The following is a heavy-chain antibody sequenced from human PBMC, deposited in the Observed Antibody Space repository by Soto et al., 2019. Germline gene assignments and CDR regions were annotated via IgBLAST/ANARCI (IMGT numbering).Heavy chain of an antibody. D-gene: IGHD3-16*01. CDR2: SRNKANSYST. J-gene: IGHJ2*01. V-gene: IGHV3-72*01. CDR3: ARGYDSFDR. Sequence: EVQLVESGGGLVQPGGSLRLSCAASGFTFSDHYMDWVRQAPGKGLEWVGRSRNKANSYSTVYAASVQGRFTVSRGESENSLYLQMNSLKTEDTAVYYCARGYDSFDRWGRGTLVTVSS. CDR1: GFTFSDHY.